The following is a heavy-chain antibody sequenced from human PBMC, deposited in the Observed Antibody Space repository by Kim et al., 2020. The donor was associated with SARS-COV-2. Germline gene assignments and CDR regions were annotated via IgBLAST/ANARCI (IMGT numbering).Heavy chain of an antibody. D-gene: IGHD4-17*01. V-gene: IGHV3-72*01. J-gene: IGHJ4*02. Sequence: TSVKGRFTVSRDDSNNSVYLQMNNLKTEDTAVYYCTKDVRYSDLSYFAYWGQVTLVTVS. CDR3: TKDVRYSDLSYFAY.